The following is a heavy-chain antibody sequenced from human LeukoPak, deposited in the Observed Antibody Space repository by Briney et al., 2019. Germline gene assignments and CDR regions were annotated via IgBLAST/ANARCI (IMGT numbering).Heavy chain of an antibody. V-gene: IGHV3-48*04. CDR2: ISSSSSTI. CDR3: ARTFDY. Sequence: PGGSLRLSCAASGFSFSSSSMNWVRQAPGKGLEWISYISSSSSTIYYADSVEGRFTISRDNAKNSLYLQMNSLRAEDTAVYYCARTFDYWGQETLVTVSS. CDR1: GFSFSSSS. J-gene: IGHJ4*02.